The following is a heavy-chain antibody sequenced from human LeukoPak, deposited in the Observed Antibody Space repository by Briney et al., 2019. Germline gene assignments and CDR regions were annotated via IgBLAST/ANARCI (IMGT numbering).Heavy chain of an antibody. CDR1: GFTVSSNY. V-gene: IGHV3-23*01. Sequence: GGSLRVSCAASGFTVSSNYMSWVRQAPGKGLGWVSGISGAGGSTYYADSVKGRFTISRDNSKDTLYLQMNSLRAEDTAIYYCVKLRTGTATNFDYWGQGTLVTVSS. D-gene: IGHD1-1*01. J-gene: IGHJ4*02. CDR3: VKLRTGTATNFDY. CDR2: ISGAGGST.